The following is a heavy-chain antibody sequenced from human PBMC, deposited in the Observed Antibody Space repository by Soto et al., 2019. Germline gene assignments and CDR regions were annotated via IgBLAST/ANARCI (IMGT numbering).Heavy chain of an antibody. D-gene: IGHD2-15*01. V-gene: IGHV3-33*08. CDR2: VRDDGTNK. J-gene: IGHJ6*02. CDR1: GFTFRNFG. CDR3: AGEGAVEGGPPPNDYSMDV. Sequence: QVRLVESGGGVVQPGRSLRLSCAASGFTFRNFGFNWVRQAPGKGLEWLARVRDDGTNKYYAESLKGRVSISRDNSKYTFYLKKKMMRAENTAVYYGAGEGAVEGGPPPNDYSMDVWGQGTTVTVSS.